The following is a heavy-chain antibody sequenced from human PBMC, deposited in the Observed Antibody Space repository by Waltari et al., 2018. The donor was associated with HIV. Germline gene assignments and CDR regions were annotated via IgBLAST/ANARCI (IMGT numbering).Heavy chain of an antibody. V-gene: IGHV4-34*02. D-gene: IGHD1-1*01. CDR2: VNESGNS. CDR1: GGSLSGCH. J-gene: IGHJ6*02. Sequence: QVQLQQGGASLLKPLETLSLTCAVVGGSLSGCHWTWIRQSPGKGLEWIGEVNESGNSNYNPSLKSRVTISVDTSKRQFFLHLRSVRAADTAIYYCARGFDGFNFLYYYSGMDVWGLGTTVTVSS. CDR3: ARGFDGFNFLYYYSGMDV.